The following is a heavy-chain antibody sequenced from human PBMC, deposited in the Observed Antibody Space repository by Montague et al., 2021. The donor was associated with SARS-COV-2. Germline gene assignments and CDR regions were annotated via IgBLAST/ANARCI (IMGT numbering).Heavy chain of an antibody. J-gene: IGHJ6*02. V-gene: IGHV6-1*01. CDR3: ARHRLTWVRGVRMRRPYHYYSGMDV. D-gene: IGHD3-10*01. CDR1: GDSVSSSSAE. Sequence: CAISGDSVSSSSAEWNWMRQSPSRGLEWLGTTYYMSKWYTDYAASVNGRITINPDTSKNQFSLQLTSVTPDDTAIYYCARHRLTWVRGVRMRRPYHYYSGMDVWGQGTTVTVSS. CDR2: TYYMSKWYT.